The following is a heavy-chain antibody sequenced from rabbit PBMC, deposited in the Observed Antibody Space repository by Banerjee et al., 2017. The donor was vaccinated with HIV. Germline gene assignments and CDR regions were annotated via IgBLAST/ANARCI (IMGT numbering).Heavy chain of an antibody. CDR2: IYAGSSGST. CDR1: GSISSNA. Sequence: QEQLEESGGDLVKPEGSLTLTCTASGSISSNAMCWVRQAPGKGLEWIACIYAGSSGSTYYASWAKGRFTISKTSSTTVTLQMTSLTAADTATYFCARRGSDWADDLWGQGTLVTVS. D-gene: IGHD4-1*01. V-gene: IGHV1S45*01. CDR3: ARRGSDWADDL. J-gene: IGHJ6*01.